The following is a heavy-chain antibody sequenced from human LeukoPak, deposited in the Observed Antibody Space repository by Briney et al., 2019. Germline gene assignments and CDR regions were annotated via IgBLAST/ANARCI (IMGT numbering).Heavy chain of an antibody. D-gene: IGHD3-22*01. J-gene: IGHJ4*02. CDR2: IIPIFGIA. V-gene: IGHV1-69*04. CDR1: GGTFSSYA. CDR3: ARDVGPTGDYYDSSGYYY. Sequence: SVKVSCKASGGTFSSYAISWVRQAPGQGLEWMGRIIPIFGIANYARKFQGRVTITADKSTSTAYMELSSLRSEDTAVYYCARDVGPTGDYYDSSGYYYWGQGTLVTVSS.